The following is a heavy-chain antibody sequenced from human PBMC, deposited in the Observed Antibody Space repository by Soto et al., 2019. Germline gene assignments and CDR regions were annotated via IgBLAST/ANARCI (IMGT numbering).Heavy chain of an antibody. J-gene: IGHJ4*02. CDR1: GIPVSSNY. D-gene: IGHD2-8*02. V-gene: IGHV3-53*04. CDR3: ARDKITGLFDY. Sequence: GGSLRLSCVASGIPVSSNYMTWVRQAPGKGLEWVSVLHSGGDTYYANSVKGRFTISRHDSTNTVFLQMNSLTAEDTAVYYCARDKITGLFDYWGQGTLVTVSS. CDR2: LHSGGDT.